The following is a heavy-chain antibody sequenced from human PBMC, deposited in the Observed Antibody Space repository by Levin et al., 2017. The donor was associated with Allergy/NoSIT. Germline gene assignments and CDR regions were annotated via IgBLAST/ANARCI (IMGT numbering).Heavy chain of an antibody. J-gene: IGHJ4*02. CDR3: ARFRGSSGWYYPFDY. CDR2: INHSGGT. Sequence: SETLSLTCAVYGGSFSGYYWSWIRQPPGKGLEWIGEINHSGGTNYNPSLKSRVTISVDTSKNQFSLKLSSVTAADTAVYYCARFRGSSGWYYPFDYWGQGTLVTVSS. D-gene: IGHD6-19*01. V-gene: IGHV4-34*01. CDR1: GGSFSGYY.